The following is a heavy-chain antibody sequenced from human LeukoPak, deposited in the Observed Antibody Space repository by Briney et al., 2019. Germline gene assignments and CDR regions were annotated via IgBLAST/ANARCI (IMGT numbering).Heavy chain of an antibody. D-gene: IGHD3-10*01. J-gene: IGHJ6*03. V-gene: IGHV4-34*01. CDR1: GGSFSGYY. CDR2: INHSGST. Sequence: PSETLSLTCAVYGGSFSGYYWSWIRQPPGKGLEWIGEINHSGSTNYNPSLKSRVTISVDTSKNQFSLKLSSVTAADTAVYYCARQYRPYYYGSGSYYKNYYYYMDVWGKGTTVTISS. CDR3: ARQYRPYYYGSGSYYKNYYYYMDV.